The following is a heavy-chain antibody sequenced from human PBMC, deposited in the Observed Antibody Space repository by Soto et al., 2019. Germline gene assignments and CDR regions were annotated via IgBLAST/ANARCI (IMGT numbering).Heavy chain of an antibody. D-gene: IGHD3-10*01. CDR3: GKDIDDYYGSGRIDY. J-gene: IGHJ4*02. V-gene: IGHV3-9*01. CDR1: GFTFDEYA. CDR2: ISWNSGTI. Sequence: EVQLVESGGGWVQPGRSLRVSCAASGFTFDEYAMHWVRQAPGKGLEWVAGISWNSGTIHYADSVMGRFTVSRDNARNSLYLQMNSLRDEDTALYYCGKDIDDYYGSGRIDYWGQGTPVTVSS.